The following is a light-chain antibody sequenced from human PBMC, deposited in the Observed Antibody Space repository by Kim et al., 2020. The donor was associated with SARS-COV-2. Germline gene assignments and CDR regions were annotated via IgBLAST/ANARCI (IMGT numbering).Light chain of an antibody. CDR2: RAS. CDR3: QQYKSYST. CDR1: QTISNY. J-gene: IGKJ1*01. V-gene: IGKV1-5*03. Sequence: DIQMTQSPSTLSASVGDRVTITCRASQTISNYLAWYQQKPGKAPKVLIYRASTLQSGVPLRFSGSGSETEFTLTISTLQPDDFASYYCQQYKSYSTFGQGTKVDIK.